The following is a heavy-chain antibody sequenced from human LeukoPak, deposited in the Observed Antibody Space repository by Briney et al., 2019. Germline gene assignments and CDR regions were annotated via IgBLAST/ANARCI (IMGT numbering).Heavy chain of an antibody. CDR2: INPNSGGT. CDR1: GYTFTCYY. CDR3: ARVTGGELPDRDDAFDI. Sequence: ASXKVSCKASGYTFTCYYMHWVRQAPGQGIEWMGRINPNSGGTNYAQKFQGRVTMTRDTSISTAYMELSRLRSDDTAVYYCARVTGGELPDRDDAFDIWGQGTMVTVSS. V-gene: IGHV1-2*06. J-gene: IGHJ3*02. D-gene: IGHD1-26*01.